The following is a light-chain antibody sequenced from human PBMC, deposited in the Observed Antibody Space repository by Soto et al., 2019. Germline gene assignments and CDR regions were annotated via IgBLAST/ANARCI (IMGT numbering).Light chain of an antibody. CDR2: GVS. V-gene: IGKV3-20*01. J-gene: IGKJ4*01. CDR1: QSVSSSY. CDR3: QQYSSSPLT. Sequence: ENVLTQSPGTLSLSPGERATLSCRASQSVSSSYLAWYQQKPGQAPRLLIYGVSSRATGIPDRFSGSGSGTDFTLTISRLEPEDFAVYYCQQYSSSPLTFGGGTKVDIK.